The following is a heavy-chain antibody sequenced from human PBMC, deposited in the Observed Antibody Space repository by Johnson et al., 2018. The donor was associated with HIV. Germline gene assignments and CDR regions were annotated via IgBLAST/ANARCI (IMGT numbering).Heavy chain of an antibody. CDR1: GFTFSSYA. J-gene: IGHJ3*02. CDR3: AKGGYDSEDAFDI. CDR2: ISGCGGST. D-gene: IGHD3-22*01. Sequence: VQLVESGGGLVQPGGSLRLSCAASGFTFSSYAMSWVRQAPGKGLEWVSAISGCGGSTYYADSVRGGFTISSDNPKNTLYLQMNSLRAEDTAVYYCAKGGYDSEDAFDIWGQGTMVTVSS. V-gene: IGHV3-23*04.